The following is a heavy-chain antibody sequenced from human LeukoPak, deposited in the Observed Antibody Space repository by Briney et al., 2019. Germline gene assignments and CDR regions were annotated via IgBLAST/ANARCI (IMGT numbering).Heavy chain of an antibody. J-gene: IGHJ3*02. CDR1: GFTFSSYS. V-gene: IGHV3-21*01. CDR3: ARDSDYDILTGYYRRDAFDI. Sequence: GGSLRLSCAASGFTFSSYSRNWVRQAPGKGLEWVSSISSSSSYIYYADSVKGRFTISRDNAKNSLYLQMNSLRAEDTAVYYCARDSDYDILTGYYRRDAFDIWGQGTMVTVSS. CDR2: ISSSSSYI. D-gene: IGHD3-9*01.